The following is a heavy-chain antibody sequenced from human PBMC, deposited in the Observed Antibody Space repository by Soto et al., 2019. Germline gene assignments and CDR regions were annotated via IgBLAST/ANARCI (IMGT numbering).Heavy chain of an antibody. CDR2: MNPNSGDT. CDR1: GYTFTDYD. Sequence: QVQLVQSGAEVREPGASVKVSCKASGYTFTDYDMNWVRQATGQGPEWMGWMNPNSGDTGYAQKFQGRVTMTRDTSKTTAYMELSSLRSEDTAVYYCAKVSRRGSAIDFDYWGQGTLVTVSS. D-gene: IGHD3-10*01. J-gene: IGHJ4*02. CDR3: AKVSRRGSAIDFDY. V-gene: IGHV1-8*01.